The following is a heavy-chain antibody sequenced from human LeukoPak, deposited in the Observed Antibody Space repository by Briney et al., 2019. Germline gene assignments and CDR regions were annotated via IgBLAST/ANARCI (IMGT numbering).Heavy chain of an antibody. D-gene: IGHD3-10*01. CDR1: GFTFSSYS. J-gene: IGHJ2*01. CDR2: ISSSSSYI. Sequence: GGSLRLSCAASGFTFSSYSMNWVRQAPGKGLEWVSSISSSSSYIYYADSVKGRFTISRDNAKNSLYLQMNSLRAEDTAVYYCARDLGAERFGEYFDLWGRGTLVTVSS. CDR3: ARDLGAERFGEYFDL. V-gene: IGHV3-21*01.